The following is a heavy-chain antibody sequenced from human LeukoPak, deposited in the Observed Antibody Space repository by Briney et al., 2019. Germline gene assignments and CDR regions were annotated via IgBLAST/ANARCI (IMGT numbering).Heavy chain of an antibody. V-gene: IGHV3-23*01. Sequence: PGGSLRLSCAASGFTFSSYAMSWVRQAPRKGLEWVSAISGSGGSTYYADSVKGRFTISRDNSKNTLYLQMNSLRAEDTAVYYCANPEYSRSWYYFHYWGQGTLVTVSS. D-gene: IGHD6-13*01. CDR2: ISGSGGST. CDR1: GFTFSSYA. CDR3: ANPEYSRSWYYFHY. J-gene: IGHJ4*02.